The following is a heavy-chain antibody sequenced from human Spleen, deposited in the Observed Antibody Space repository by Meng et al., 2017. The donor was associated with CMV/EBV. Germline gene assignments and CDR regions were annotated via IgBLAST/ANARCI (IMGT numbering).Heavy chain of an antibody. CDR2: INPNSGGT. V-gene: IGHV1-2*02. J-gene: IGHJ4*02. Sequence: FTGYYMHWVRQAPGQGLEWMGWINPNSGGTNYAQKFRGRVTMTRDTSISTAYMELSRLRSDDTAVYYCARAGIPTYYYDSSGCPEDYWGQGTLVTVSS. CDR3: ARAGIPTYYYDSSGCPEDY. CDR1: FTGYY. D-gene: IGHD3-22*01.